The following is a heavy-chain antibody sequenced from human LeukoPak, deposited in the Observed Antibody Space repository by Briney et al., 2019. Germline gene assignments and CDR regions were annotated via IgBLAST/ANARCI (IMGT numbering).Heavy chain of an antibody. CDR1: GFTFSSYW. V-gene: IGHV3-7*01. Sequence: PGGSLRLSCAASGFTFSSYWMSWVRQAPGKGLEWVANIKQDGSEKYYVDSVRGRFTISRDNAKNSLYLQMNSLRAEDTAVYYCARGRYLTTLGGAAAGFLDYWGQGTLVTVSS. CDR2: IKQDGSEK. CDR3: ARGRYLTTLGGAAAGFLDY. J-gene: IGHJ4*02. D-gene: IGHD6-13*01.